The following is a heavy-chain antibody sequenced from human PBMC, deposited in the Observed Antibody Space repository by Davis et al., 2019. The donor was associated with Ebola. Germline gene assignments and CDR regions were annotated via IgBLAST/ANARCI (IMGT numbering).Heavy chain of an antibody. J-gene: IGHJ4*02. Sequence: MPSETLSLTCTVSGGSISSGDYYWSWIRQPPGKGLEWIGYIYYSGSTYYNPSLKSRVTISVEPSKNQFSLKLSSVTAADTAVYYCARELLWFGEIFGYYFDYWGQGTLVTVSS. D-gene: IGHD3-10*01. V-gene: IGHV4-30-4*01. CDR1: GGSISSGDYY. CDR3: ARELLWFGEIFGYYFDY. CDR2: IYYSGST.